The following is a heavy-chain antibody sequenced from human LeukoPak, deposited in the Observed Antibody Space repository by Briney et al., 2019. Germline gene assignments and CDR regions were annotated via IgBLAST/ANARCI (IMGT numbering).Heavy chain of an antibody. CDR3: AKTTGDNAFDI. CDR1: GFTFSGSA. CDR2: IRYDGTNK. J-gene: IGHJ3*02. V-gene: IGHV3-30*02. D-gene: IGHD7-27*01. Sequence: GGSLRLSCAASGFTFSGSAMHWVRQAPGKGLEWLAFIRYDGTNKYYGDSVKGRFTISRDNSKNTLYLQMNSLRAEDTAIYSCAKTTGDNAFDIWGQGTMVTVSS.